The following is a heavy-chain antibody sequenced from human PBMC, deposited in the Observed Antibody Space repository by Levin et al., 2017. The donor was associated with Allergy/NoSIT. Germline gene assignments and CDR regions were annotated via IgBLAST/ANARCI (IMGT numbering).Heavy chain of an antibody. Sequence: PSETLSLTCAVYGGSFSGYYWSWIRQPPGKGLEWIGEINHSGSTNYNPSLKSRVTISVDTSKNQFSLKLSSVTAADTAVYYCARGPYYYGSGRGRWFDPWGQGTLVTVSS. J-gene: IGHJ5*02. CDR1: GGSFSGYY. D-gene: IGHD3-10*01. V-gene: IGHV4-34*01. CDR3: ARGPYYYGSGRGRWFDP. CDR2: INHSGST.